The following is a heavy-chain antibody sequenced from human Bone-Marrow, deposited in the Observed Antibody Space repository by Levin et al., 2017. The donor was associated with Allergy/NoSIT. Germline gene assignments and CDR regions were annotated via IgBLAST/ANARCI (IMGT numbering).Heavy chain of an antibody. D-gene: IGHD6-19*01. V-gene: IGHV1-46*01. CDR1: GYTFTSYY. CDR3: ARDPSLIVGVSSGWLDY. CDR2: INPSGGST. Sequence: VASVKVSCKASGYTFTSYYMHWVRQAPGQGLEWMGIINPSGGSTSYAQKFQGRVTMTRDTSTSTVYMELSSLRSEDTAVYYCARDPSLIVGVSSGWLDYWGQGTLVTVSS. J-gene: IGHJ4*02.